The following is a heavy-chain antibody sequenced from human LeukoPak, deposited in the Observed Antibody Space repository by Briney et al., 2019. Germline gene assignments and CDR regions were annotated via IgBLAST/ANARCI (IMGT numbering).Heavy chain of an antibody. CDR3: AKVKASWWDLLFDY. CDR1: GFTFSSYA. V-gene: IGHV3-23*01. J-gene: IGHJ4*02. D-gene: IGHD1-26*01. CDR2: ISGSGSST. Sequence: GGSLRLSCAASGFTFSSYAMSWVRQAPGKGLEWVSAISGSGSSTDYADSVKGRLSISRDNSKNTLYLQMNSLRAEDTAVYYCAKVKASWWDLLFDYWGQGTLVTVSS.